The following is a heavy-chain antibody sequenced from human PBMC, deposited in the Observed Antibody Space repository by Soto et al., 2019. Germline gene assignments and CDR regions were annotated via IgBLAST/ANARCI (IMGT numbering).Heavy chain of an antibody. CDR2: MNPNSGNT. CDR3: ARGPGRWGSSSYEDWFDP. J-gene: IGHJ5*02. D-gene: IGHD6-6*01. V-gene: IGHV1-8*01. CDR1: GYTFTSYD. Sequence: GASVKVSCKASGYTFTSYDINWVRQATGQGLEWMGWMNPNSGNTGYAQKFQGRVTMTRNTSISTAYMELSSLRSEDTAVYYCARGPGRWGSSSYEDWFDPWGQGTLVTVSS.